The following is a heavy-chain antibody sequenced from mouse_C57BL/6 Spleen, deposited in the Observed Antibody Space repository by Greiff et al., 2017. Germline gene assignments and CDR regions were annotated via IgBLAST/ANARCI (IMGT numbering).Heavy chain of an antibody. CDR1: GYTFTSYW. Sequence: QVQLQQPGAELVKPGASVKLSCKASGYTFTSYWMHWVKQRPGQGLEWIGMIHPNSGSTNYNEKFKSKATLTVDKSSSTAYMQLSSLTSADSAVYYCARHITTVVDWYFDVWGTGTTVTVSS. J-gene: IGHJ1*03. CDR3: ARHITTVVDWYFDV. CDR2: IHPNSGST. D-gene: IGHD1-1*01. V-gene: IGHV1-64*01.